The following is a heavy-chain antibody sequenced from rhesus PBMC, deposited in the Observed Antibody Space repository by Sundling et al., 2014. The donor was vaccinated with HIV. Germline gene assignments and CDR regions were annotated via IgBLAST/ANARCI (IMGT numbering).Heavy chain of an antibody. D-gene: IGHD3-9*01. CDR1: GDSLNSNY. Sequence: QVQLQESGPGLVRPSETLSLTCAVSGDSLNSNYWTWIRQAPGKGMEWIGYIYGGGSYIDYSPSLKSRVTISKDTSKNQFYLKLTSVTVADTAVYYCAIGAFEDEDDHSPIDDWGQGRLVIVSS. J-gene: IGHJ4*01. CDR2: IYGGGSYI. V-gene: IGHV4-160*01. CDR3: AIGAFEDEDDHSPIDD.